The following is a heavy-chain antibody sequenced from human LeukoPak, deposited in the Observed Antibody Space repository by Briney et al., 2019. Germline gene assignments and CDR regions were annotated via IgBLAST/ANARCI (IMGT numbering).Heavy chain of an antibody. CDR2: IYYTGST. CDR3: ARLFMVRGVLARKGRYFDY. CDR1: GGSISSYY. D-gene: IGHD3-10*01. V-gene: IGHV4-59*08. Sequence: ASETLSLTCTVSGGSISSYYWSWIRQPPGKGLEWMGNIYYTGSTDYNPSLKSRVTISVDTSKNQFSLKLSSVTAADTAVYYCARLFMVRGVLARKGRYFDYWGQGTLVTVPS. J-gene: IGHJ4*02.